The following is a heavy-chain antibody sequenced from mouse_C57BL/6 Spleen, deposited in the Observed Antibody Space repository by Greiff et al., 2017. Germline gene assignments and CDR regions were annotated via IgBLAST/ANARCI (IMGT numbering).Heavy chain of an antibody. J-gene: IGHJ1*03. Sequence: EVKLVESEGGLVQPGSSMKLSCTASGFTFSDYYMAWVRQVPEKGLEWVANINYDGSSTYYLDSLKSRFIISRDNAKNILYLQMSSLKSEDTATYYCARGGDYDDGYWYFDVWGTGTTVTVSS. D-gene: IGHD2-4*01. V-gene: IGHV5-16*01. CDR1: GFTFSDYY. CDR3: ARGGDYDDGYWYFDV. CDR2: INYDGSST.